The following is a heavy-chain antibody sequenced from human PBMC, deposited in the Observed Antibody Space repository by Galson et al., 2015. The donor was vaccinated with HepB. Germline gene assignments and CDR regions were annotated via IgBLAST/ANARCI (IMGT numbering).Heavy chain of an antibody. CDR2: ISSSSSYI. V-gene: IGHV3-21*01. J-gene: IGHJ4*02. CDR3: ARVVGGSSGWYGGGYYFDY. D-gene: IGHD6-19*01. CDR1: GFTFSSYS. Sequence: SLRLSCAASGFTFSSYSMNWVRQAPGKGLEWVSSISSSSSYIYYADSVKGRFTISRDNAKNSLYLQMNSLRAEDTAVYYCARVVGGSSGWYGGGYYFDYWGQGTLVTVSS.